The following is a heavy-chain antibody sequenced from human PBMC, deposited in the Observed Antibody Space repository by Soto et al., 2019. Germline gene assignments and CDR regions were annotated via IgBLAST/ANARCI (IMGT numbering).Heavy chain of an antibody. Sequence: QVQLVQSGAEVKKPGASVKVSCKASGYTFTSYAMHWVRQAPGQRLEWMGWINAGNGNTKYSQKFQGRVTTTRDTSASTAYMELSSLRSEDTAVYYCARPMEGYCSGGSCLYFDYWGQGTLVTVSS. V-gene: IGHV1-3*01. CDR1: GYTFTSYA. CDR3: ARPMEGYCSGGSCLYFDY. CDR2: INAGNGNT. J-gene: IGHJ4*02. D-gene: IGHD2-15*01.